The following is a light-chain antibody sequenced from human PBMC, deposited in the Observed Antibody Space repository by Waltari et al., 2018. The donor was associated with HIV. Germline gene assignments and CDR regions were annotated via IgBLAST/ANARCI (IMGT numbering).Light chain of an antibody. CDR2: GAA. V-gene: IGKV3D-7*01. CDR1: QRVDSTF. J-gene: IGKJ1*01. CDR3: QQDYNLPGT. Sequence: EVVLTLSPATLSLFPGDTATLPCRASQRVDSTFLSWYQQKPGQAPRLLIYGAATRVSGIPPRFSGRGSGTDFTLTISSLYPEDFAVYYCQQDYNLPGTFGQGTRVEIK.